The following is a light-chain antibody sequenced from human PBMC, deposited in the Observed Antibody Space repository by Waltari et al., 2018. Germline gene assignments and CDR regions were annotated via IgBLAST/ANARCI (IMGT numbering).Light chain of an antibody. CDR2: SND. V-gene: IGLV1-44*01. Sequence: QSVLTQSPSASGAPGQRVTISCSGSNSNIGGSTVNWYQQVPGTAPRLLIYSNDQRPSGVPDRFSGSKSGTSASLAISGLQSEDEADYYCATWDARLTGMLFGGGTKVTVL. CDR3: ATWDARLTGML. J-gene: IGLJ2*01. CDR1: NSNIGGST.